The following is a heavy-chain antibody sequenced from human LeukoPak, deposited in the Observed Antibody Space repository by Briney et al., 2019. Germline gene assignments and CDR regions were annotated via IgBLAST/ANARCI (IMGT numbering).Heavy chain of an antibody. CDR1: GYSFASYY. CDR3: AKQEGYYDSSGYFDY. D-gene: IGHD3-22*01. Sequence: ASVKVSCKASGYSFASYYIHWVRQAPGQGLEWMGIINPSAGSASYAQKFQGRVTVTRDTPTSTVYMELNSLRAEDTAVYYCAKQEGYYDSSGYFDYWGQGTLVTASS. V-gene: IGHV1-46*01. J-gene: IGHJ4*02. CDR2: INPSAGSA.